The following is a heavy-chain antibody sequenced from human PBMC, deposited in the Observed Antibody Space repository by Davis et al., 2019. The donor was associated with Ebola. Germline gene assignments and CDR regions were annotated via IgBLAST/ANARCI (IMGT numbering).Heavy chain of an antibody. CDR3: ARINGVTWGMDV. CDR2: ISSSSSYI. CDR1: GFTFRRYA. V-gene: IGHV3-21*05. D-gene: IGHD2-8*01. Sequence: LSLTRAASGFTFRRYAMSWIRQAPGKGLEWVSYISSSSSYIYYADSVKGRFTISKDNDKNSLYLQMNSLGAEDTAAYYCARINGVTWGMDVWDQRTTVTVCS. J-gene: IGHJ6*02.